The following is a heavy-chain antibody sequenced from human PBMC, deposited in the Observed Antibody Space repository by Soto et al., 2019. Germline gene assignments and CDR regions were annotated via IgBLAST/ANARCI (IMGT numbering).Heavy chain of an antibody. V-gene: IGHV1-3*01. CDR1: GYMFTRSA. D-gene: IGHD6-19*01. CDR2: TSGDSGNT. CDR3: ARDGVAAGTINFDY. J-gene: IGHJ4*01. Sequence: QVHLVQSGAEVKKPGASVKVSCKASGYMFTRSAMHWVRQAPGQRLEWMGWTSGDSGNTKYSPKLQDRVTITRDTSASTAYMELSSLRSEDTALYYCARDGVAAGTINFDYGGQGTLVTVSS.